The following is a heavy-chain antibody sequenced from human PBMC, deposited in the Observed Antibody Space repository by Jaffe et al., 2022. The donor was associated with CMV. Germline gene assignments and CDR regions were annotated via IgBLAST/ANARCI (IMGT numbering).Heavy chain of an antibody. V-gene: IGHV3-21*01. CDR3: ARDPGIRPGHFDY. D-gene: IGHD1-26*01. Sequence: EVQLVESGGGLVKPGGSLRLSCAASGFTFSSYSMNWVRQAPGKGLEWVSCITRTGTYIYYADSVKGRFTISRDNAKNSLYLQMNSLRAEDTAVYYCARDPGIRPGHFDYWGQGTLVSVSS. CDR1: GFTFSSYS. CDR2: ITRTGTYI. J-gene: IGHJ4*02.